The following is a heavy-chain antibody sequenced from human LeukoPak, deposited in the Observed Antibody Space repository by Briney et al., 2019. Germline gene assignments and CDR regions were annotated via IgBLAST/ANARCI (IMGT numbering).Heavy chain of an antibody. Sequence: SETLSLTCAVSGYSLSSGYYWGWIRQPPGKGLEWIGSIYHSGRTYYNPSLKSRVTISVDPSKDQFSLKLSSVTAADTAVYYCARCLGANTPPYNWFDPWGQGTLVTVSS. CDR3: ARCLGANTPPYNWFDP. D-gene: IGHD1-26*01. CDR1: GYSLSSGYY. V-gene: IGHV4-38-2*01. CDR2: IYHSGRT. J-gene: IGHJ5*02.